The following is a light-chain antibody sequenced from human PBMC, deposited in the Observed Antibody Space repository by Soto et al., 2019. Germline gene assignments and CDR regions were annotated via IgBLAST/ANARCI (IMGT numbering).Light chain of an antibody. J-gene: IGKJ5*01. CDR1: QSVDSY. CDR3: QQRRDWPPIT. V-gene: IGKV3-11*01. Sequence: ETVLTQSPATLSLSPGGRATLSCRASQSVDSYLAWYQQKPGQAPRLLIYDASNRATGIPARFSGSGSGTDFTLTISSLEPEDFAVYYCQQRRDWPPITFGQGTRLEIQ. CDR2: DAS.